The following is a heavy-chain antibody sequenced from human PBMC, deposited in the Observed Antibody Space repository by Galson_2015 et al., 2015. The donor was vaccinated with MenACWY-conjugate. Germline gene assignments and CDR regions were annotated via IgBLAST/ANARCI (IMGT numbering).Heavy chain of an antibody. CDR3: ARVNHYDSIAYYFDY. J-gene: IGHJ4*02. CDR1: GGSINSGGYH. Sequence: TLSLTCSVSGGSINSGGYHWTWIRQHPEKGLEWIGYIYYSGTTSYNPALKSRITISVDTSKNQFSLSLSSVTAADTAVYYCARVNHYDSIAYYFDYWGQGTLVTVSS. CDR2: IYYSGTT. V-gene: IGHV4-31*03. D-gene: IGHD3-22*01.